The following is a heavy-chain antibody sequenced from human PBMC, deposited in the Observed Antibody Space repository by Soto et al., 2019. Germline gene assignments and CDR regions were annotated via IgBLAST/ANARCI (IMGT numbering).Heavy chain of an antibody. CDR2: ISGSGGIT. V-gene: IGHV3-23*01. CDR3: ARAAHYDFWSRYYYMDV. Sequence: EVQLLESGGGLVQPGGSLRLSCATSGFTFSSYAMAWVRQAPGKGLEWVSAISGSGGITYHAASVKGRFSISRDNSRNMLYLQMNSLGAEDTAVYYCARAAHYDFWSRYYYMDVWGIGTTVTVSS. J-gene: IGHJ6*03. D-gene: IGHD3-3*01. CDR1: GFTFSSYA.